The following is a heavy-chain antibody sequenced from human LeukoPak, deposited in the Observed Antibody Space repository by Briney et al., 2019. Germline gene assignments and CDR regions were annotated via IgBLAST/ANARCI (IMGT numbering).Heavy chain of an antibody. D-gene: IGHD3-10*01. CDR3: ASLFNCYGSGSYPKNAFDI. V-gene: IGHV4-30-2*01. Sequence: SETLSLTCAVSGGSISSGGYSWSWIRQPPGKGLEWIGYIYHSGSTYYDPSLKSRVTISVDRSKNQFSLKLSSVTAADTAVYYCASLFNCYGSGSYPKNAFDIWGQGTMVTVSS. J-gene: IGHJ3*02. CDR2: IYHSGST. CDR1: GGSISSGGYS.